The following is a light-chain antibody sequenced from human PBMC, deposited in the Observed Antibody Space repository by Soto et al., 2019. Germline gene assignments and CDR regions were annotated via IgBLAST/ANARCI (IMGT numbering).Light chain of an antibody. V-gene: IGKV1-39*01. J-gene: IGKJ1*01. CDR3: QQSYSNPPLT. Sequence: IQMTVSLSSLSESKGARVTLTXLASQRISSYFNWYQQKPEXXTTLXXXDEXTLQSGVLSRFSGSGFGAEFTLTVSSLQPEDFATYYCQQSYSNPPLTVGQGTKVDIK. CDR2: DEX. CDR1: QRISSY.